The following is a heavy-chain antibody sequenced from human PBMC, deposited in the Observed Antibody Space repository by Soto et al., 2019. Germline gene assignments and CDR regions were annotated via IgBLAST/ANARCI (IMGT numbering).Heavy chain of an antibody. J-gene: IGHJ4*02. CDR3: ARRDRYSSSWYFDD. CDR1: GGSISSEGYY. D-gene: IGHD6-13*01. Sequence: SETLSLTCTVSGGSISSEGYYWSWIRQHPGKGLEWIGYIYYSGSTFYNPSLKSRVSISVDTSKNQFSLKLSSVTAADTAVYYCARRDRYSSSWYFDDWGQGTLVTVSS. CDR2: IYYSGST. V-gene: IGHV4-31*03.